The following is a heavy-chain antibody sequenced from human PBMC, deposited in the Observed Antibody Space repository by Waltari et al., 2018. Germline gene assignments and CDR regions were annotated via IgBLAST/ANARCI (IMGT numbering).Heavy chain of an antibody. CDR2: IYYSGST. V-gene: IGHV4-39*01. J-gene: IGHJ3*02. CDR1: GGSIRSSSYY. D-gene: IGHD3-16*02. Sequence: QLQLQESGPGLVKPSETLSLTCTVSGGSIRSSSYYWGWIRQPPGTGREWIGSIYYSGSTYYNPSLKSRVTISVDTSKNQFSLKLSSVTAADTAVYYCARRRGMITFGGVIVPCAFDIWGQGTMVTVSS. CDR3: ARRRGMITFGGVIVPCAFDI.